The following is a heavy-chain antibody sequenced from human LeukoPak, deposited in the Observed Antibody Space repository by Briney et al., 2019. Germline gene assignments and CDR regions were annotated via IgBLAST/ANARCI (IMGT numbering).Heavy chain of an antibody. CDR1: GDSISYHY. CDR2: SYYSGNT. J-gene: IGHJ5*02. CDR3: ARHKRGMAVADT. D-gene: IGHD6-19*01. Sequence: SETLSLTCSVPGDSISYHYWSWIRQSPGKGLEWIGESYYSGNTNYNPSLKSRVTISVDTSKNQFSLRLSSVTAADTAVYYCARHKRGMAVADTWGQGTLVTVSS. V-gene: IGHV4-59*08.